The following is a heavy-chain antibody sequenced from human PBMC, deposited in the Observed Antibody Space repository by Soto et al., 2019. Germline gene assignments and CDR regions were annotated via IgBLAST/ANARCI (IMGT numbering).Heavy chain of an antibody. Sequence: GSLILSCAASGFTFSSYGMHWVRQAPGKGLEWVAVISYDGSNKYYADSVKGRFTISRDNSKNTLYLQMNSLRAEDTAVYYCAKERAEQSDFDYWGQGTLVTVSS. D-gene: IGHD6-13*01. CDR3: AKERAEQSDFDY. CDR2: ISYDGSNK. J-gene: IGHJ4*02. V-gene: IGHV3-30*18. CDR1: GFTFSSYG.